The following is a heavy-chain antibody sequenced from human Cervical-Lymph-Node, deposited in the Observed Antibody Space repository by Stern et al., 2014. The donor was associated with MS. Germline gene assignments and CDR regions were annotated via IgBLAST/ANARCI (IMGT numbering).Heavy chain of an antibody. J-gene: IGHJ4*02. CDR1: GDSISRRSYY. CDR3: ARDGYSSTEYYLEY. Sequence: QLQLQESGPGLVKPSETLSLTCTVSGDSISRRSYYWRWIRQPPGKGLEWIGFIYYGGSTKYNPSLNSRVTILQDSSKNQISLKLNTVTAADSAVYYCARDGYSSTEYYLEYWGQGILVTVSS. V-gene: IGHV4-61*01. CDR2: IYYGGST. D-gene: IGHD2-2*01.